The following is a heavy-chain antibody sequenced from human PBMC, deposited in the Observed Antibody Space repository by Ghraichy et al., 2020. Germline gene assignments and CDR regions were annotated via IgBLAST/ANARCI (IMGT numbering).Heavy chain of an antibody. CDR2: IKSKTDGGTT. CDR3: TTDRRVYYYYYGMDV. J-gene: IGHJ6*02. CDR1: GFTFSNAW. V-gene: IGHV3-15*01. Sequence: GGSLRLSCAASGFTFSNAWMSWVRQAPGKGLEWVGRIKSKTDGGTTDYAAPVKGRFTISRDDSKNTLYLQMNSLKTKDTAVYYCTTDRRVYYYYYGMDVWGQGTTVTVSS.